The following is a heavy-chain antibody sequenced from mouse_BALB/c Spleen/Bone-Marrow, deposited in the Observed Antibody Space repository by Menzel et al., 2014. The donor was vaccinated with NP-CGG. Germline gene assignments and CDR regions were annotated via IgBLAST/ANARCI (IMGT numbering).Heavy chain of an antibody. J-gene: IGHJ2*01. CDR2: IDPSDSYT. D-gene: IGHD2-4*01. Sequence: QVQLQQSGAELVKPGASVKTSCKASGYTFTSYWMHWVEQRPGQGLEWIGTIDPSDSYTSYNQKFKGKATLTVDTSSSTAYMQLSSLTSEDAVVYYCTMDDYDGGYYFDYWGQGTTRTVSS. CDR1: GYTFTSYW. CDR3: TMDDYDGGYYFDY. V-gene: IGHV1S127*01.